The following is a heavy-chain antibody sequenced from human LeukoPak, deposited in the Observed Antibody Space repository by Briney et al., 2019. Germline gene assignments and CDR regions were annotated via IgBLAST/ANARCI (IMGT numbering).Heavy chain of an antibody. CDR2: TYYRSKWYN. CDR1: GDSVSSNSAA. V-gene: IGHV6-1*01. D-gene: IGHD3-22*01. CDR3: ARAPQPYYYDSSGESYFDY. Sequence: SQTLSLTCAISGDSVSSNSAAWNWIRQSPSRGLEWLGRTYYRSKWYNDYAVSVKSRITNNPDTSKNQFSLQPNSVTPEDTAVYYCARAPQPYYYDSSGESYFDYWGQGTLVTVSS. J-gene: IGHJ4*02.